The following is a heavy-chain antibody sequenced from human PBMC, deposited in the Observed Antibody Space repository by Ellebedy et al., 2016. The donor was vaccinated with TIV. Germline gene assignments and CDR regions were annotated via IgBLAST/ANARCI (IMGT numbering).Heavy chain of an antibody. CDR1: GFTFSNAW. J-gene: IGHJ3*02. CDR3: TTYRDFLPDDAFDI. CDR2: IKSKTDGGTT. V-gene: IGHV3-15*01. D-gene: IGHD5-24*01. Sequence: GGSLRLXXAASGFTFSNAWMSWVRQAPGKGLEWVGRIKSKTDGGTTDYAAPVKGRFTISRDDSKNTLYLQMNSLKTEDTAVYYCTTYRDFLPDDAFDIWGQGTMVTVSS.